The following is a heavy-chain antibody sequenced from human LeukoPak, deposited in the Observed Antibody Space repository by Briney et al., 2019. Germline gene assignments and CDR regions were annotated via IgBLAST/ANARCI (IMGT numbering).Heavy chain of an antibody. CDR3: TRDLLRYCSTTSCHFFDY. D-gene: IGHD2-2*01. CDR2: IRYDGSDK. Sequence: GGSLRLSCAASGFTFSSYGMHWVRQAPGKGLEWLAFIRYDGSDKYYADSVKGRFTISRDNSKNTVYLQMNSLRAEDTAVYYCTRDLLRYCSTTSCHFFDYWGQGTLVTVSS. V-gene: IGHV3-30*02. J-gene: IGHJ4*02. CDR1: GFTFSSYG.